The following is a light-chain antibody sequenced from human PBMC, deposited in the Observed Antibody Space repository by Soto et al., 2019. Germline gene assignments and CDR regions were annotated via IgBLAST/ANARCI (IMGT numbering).Light chain of an antibody. V-gene: IGKV3-11*01. CDR2: DAS. Sequence: EIVLAQSPGTLSLSPGERATLSCRASRGIDTYLAWYQQKRGQAPRLLIYDASNRTTDIPARFSGGGSGTDFTLSISSLETDDFAVYYCQQRSGWPLTFGGGTKVDIK. CDR3: QQRSGWPLT. CDR1: RGIDTY. J-gene: IGKJ4*01.